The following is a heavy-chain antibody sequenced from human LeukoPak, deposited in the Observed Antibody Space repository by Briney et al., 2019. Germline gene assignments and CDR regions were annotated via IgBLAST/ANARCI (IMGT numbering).Heavy chain of an antibody. D-gene: IGHD3-9*01. CDR3: TRVRYFDWLLSTPTHFDY. CDR2: IYYSGST. V-gene: IGHV4-39*01. Sequence: SETLSLTCTVSGGSISSSSYYWGWIRQPPGKGLEWIGSIYYSGSTYYNPSLKSRVTISVDTSKNQFSLKLSSVTAADTAVYYCTRVRYFDWLLSTPTHFDYWGQGTLVTVSS. CDR1: GGSISSSSYY. J-gene: IGHJ4*02.